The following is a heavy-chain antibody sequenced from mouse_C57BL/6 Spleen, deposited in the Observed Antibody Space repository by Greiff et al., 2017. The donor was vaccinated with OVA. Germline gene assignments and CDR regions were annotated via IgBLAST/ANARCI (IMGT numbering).Heavy chain of an antibody. V-gene: IGHV1-53*01. Sequence: VQLQQPGTELVKPGASVKLSCKASGYTFTSYWMHWVKQRPGQGLEWIGNINPSNGGTNYNEKFKSKATLTVDKSSSTAYMQLSTLTSADSAVYYCARQSRLRDAMDYWGQGTSVTVSS. CDR3: ARQSRLRDAMDY. CDR1: GYTFTSYW. CDR2: INPSNGGT. D-gene: IGHD3-2*02. J-gene: IGHJ4*01.